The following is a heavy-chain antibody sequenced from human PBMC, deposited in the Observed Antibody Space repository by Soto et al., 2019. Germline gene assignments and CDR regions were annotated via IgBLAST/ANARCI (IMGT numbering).Heavy chain of an antibody. CDR3: AARHCSGGSCYHFYFEY. D-gene: IGHD2-15*01. J-gene: IGHJ4*02. V-gene: IGHV5-51*01. CDR1: GYSFTNYW. Sequence: PGESLKISCKVSGYSFTNYWIGWVRQMPGRGLEWMGIICPGDSDIRYSPSFQGQVTISADKSISTAYLQWSSLKASDTAMYYCAARHCSGGSCYHFYFEYWGQGTLVTVSS. CDR2: ICPGDSDI.